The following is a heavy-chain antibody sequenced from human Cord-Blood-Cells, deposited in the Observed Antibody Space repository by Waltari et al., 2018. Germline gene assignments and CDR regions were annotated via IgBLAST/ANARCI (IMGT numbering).Heavy chain of an antibody. Sequence: QVQLVQSGAEVKKPGASVKVSCKASGYTFTSYDINWVRQATGQGLEWMGWMNPNRGNTGYAQKFQGRVTMTRNTSRSTAYMELSSLRSEDTAVYYCARERTVVKVGESYSDYWGQGTLVTVSS. CDR1: GYTFTSYD. CDR3: ARERTVVKVGESYSDY. V-gene: IGHV1-8*01. D-gene: IGHD1-26*01. CDR2: MNPNRGNT. J-gene: IGHJ4*02.